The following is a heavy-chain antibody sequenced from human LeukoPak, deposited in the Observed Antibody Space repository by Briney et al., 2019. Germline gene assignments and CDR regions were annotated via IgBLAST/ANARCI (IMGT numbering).Heavy chain of an antibody. V-gene: IGHV3-7*04. CDR3: TRVGYIDEGIDY. CDR2: IKQDGSKK. J-gene: IGHJ4*02. CDR1: GFTFSSHW. Sequence: GGSLRLSCAASGFTFSSHWMIWVRQAPGKGLEWVANIKQDGSKKSYVDSVKGRFTISRDNAKNSLYLQMNSLRAEDTAIYYCTRVGYIDEGIDYWGQGTLVTVSS. D-gene: IGHD5-24*01.